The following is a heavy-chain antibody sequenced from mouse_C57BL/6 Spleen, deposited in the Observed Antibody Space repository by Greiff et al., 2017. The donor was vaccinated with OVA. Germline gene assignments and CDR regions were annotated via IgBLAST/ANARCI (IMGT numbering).Heavy chain of an antibody. CDR3: ATIYYGYDDYAMDY. Sequence: VQLQQSGPVLVKPGASVKMSCKASGYTFTDYYMNWVKQSHGKSLEWIGVINPYNGGTSYNQKFKGKATLTVDKSSSTAYMELNSLTSEDSAVYYCATIYYGYDDYAMDYWGQGTSVTVSS. J-gene: IGHJ4*01. V-gene: IGHV1-19*01. CDR1: GYTFTDYY. D-gene: IGHD2-2*01. CDR2: INPYNGGT.